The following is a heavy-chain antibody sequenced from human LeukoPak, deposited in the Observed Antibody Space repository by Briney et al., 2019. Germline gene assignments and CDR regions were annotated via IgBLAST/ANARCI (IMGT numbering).Heavy chain of an antibody. Sequence: PSETLSLTCAVYGGSFSGYYWSWIRQPPGKGLEWIGEINHSGSTNYNPSLKRRVTISVDTSKNQFSLKLSSVTAADTAVYYCARGGVVVITAPFDYWGQGTLVTVSS. J-gene: IGHJ4*02. CDR1: GGSFSGYY. CDR2: INHSGST. CDR3: ARGGVVVITAPFDY. V-gene: IGHV4-34*01. D-gene: IGHD3-22*01.